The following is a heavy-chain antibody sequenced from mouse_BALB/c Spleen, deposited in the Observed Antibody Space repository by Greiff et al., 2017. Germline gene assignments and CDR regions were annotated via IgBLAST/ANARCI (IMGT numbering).Heavy chain of an antibody. Sequence: QVQLKESGPGLVQPSQSLSITCTVSGFSLTSYGVHWVRQSPGKGLEWLGVIWSGGSTDYNAAFISRLSISKDNSTSQVFFKMNSLQANDTAIYYCATNWERAMDYWGQGTSVTVSS. CDR3: ATNWERAMDY. CDR1: GFSLTSYG. D-gene: IGHD4-1*02. V-gene: IGHV2-2*02. J-gene: IGHJ4*01. CDR2: IWSGGST.